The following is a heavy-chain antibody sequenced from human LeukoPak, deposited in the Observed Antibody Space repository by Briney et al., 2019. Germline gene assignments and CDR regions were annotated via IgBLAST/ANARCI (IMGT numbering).Heavy chain of an antibody. CDR2: ISWDDGST. V-gene: IGHV3-43*01. J-gene: IGHJ4*02. Sequence: PGGSLRLSCAASGFTFDDYTMHWVRQAPGKGLEWVSLISWDDGSTYYADSVKGRFTISRDNSKNSLYLQMNSLRTEDTALYYCAKDGLEPFDYWGQGTLVTVSS. D-gene: IGHD3-3*01. CDR3: AKDGLEPFDY. CDR1: GFTFDDYT.